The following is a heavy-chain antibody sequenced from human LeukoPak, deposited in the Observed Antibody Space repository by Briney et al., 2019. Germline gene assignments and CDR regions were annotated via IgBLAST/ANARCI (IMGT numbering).Heavy chain of an antibody. CDR3: ARDSYGNWFDP. V-gene: IGHV1-24*01. CDR2: FDPEVGDK. Sequence: ASVKVSCKISGHALSDLSIHWVRQAPGRGPEWMGGFDPEVGDKMHAQKFQGRVTMTEDTSTDTAYMELNSLRAEDTAVYYCARDSYGNWFDPWGQGTLVTVSS. J-gene: IGHJ5*02. D-gene: IGHD3-10*01. CDR1: GHALSDLS.